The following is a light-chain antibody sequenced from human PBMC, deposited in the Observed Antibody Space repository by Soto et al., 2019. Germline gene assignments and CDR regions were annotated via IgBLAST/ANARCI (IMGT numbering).Light chain of an antibody. CDR1: QSVSDN. V-gene: IGKV3-15*01. CDR2: GAS. CDR3: LQYDSWPKT. Sequence: IVMPQSKSTLSVSPGERSTLSCRASQSVSDNFAWYQQKPGQAPRLLISGASTRATGIPARFSGSASGTEFTLTISSLQSEDFAVYYCLQYDSWPKTFGQGTNVDI. J-gene: IGKJ1*01.